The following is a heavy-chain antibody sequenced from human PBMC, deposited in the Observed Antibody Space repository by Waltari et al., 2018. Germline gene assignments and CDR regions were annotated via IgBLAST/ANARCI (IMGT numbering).Heavy chain of an antibody. CDR1: GYSFTSYW. D-gene: IGHD3-10*01. CDR3: ARRHMVQGVIFAFDI. V-gene: IGHV5-51*03. J-gene: IGHJ3*02. Sequence: EVQLVQSGAEVKKPGESLTISCKGSGYSFTSYWIGCVRQIPGKGLEWMGIIYPGDAETRYSPSFQGQVTISADKSISTAYLQWSSLKASDTAMYYCARRHMVQGVIFAFDIWGQGTMVTVSS. CDR2: IYPGDAET.